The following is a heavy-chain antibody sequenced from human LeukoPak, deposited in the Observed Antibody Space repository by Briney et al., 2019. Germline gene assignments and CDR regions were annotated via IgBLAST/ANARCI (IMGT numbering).Heavy chain of an antibody. CDR2: IWYDGSNK. V-gene: IGHV3-33*01. J-gene: IGHJ3*02. CDR1: GFTFSSYG. D-gene: IGHD2-15*01. Sequence: PGGSLRLSCAASGFTFSSYGMHWVRQAPGKGLEWVAVIWYDGSNKYYADSVKGRFTISRDNSKNTLHLQMNSLRAEDTAVYYCARDRGPSDAFDIWGQGTMVTVSS. CDR3: ARDRGPSDAFDI.